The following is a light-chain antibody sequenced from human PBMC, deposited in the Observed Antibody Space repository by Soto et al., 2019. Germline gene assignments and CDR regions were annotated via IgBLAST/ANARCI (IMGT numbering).Light chain of an antibody. CDR2: GAS. J-gene: IGKJ3*01. CDR1: QSVSIN. CDR3: QKYNNWPLT. Sequence: EIVMTRSPATLSVSPGEGATLSCRASQSVSINLAWYQQKPGQAPRLLIYGASTRATGIPARFSGSGSGADFTLTISSLQSEDFAVYYCQKYNNWPLTFGPGTKVDIK. V-gene: IGKV3-15*01.